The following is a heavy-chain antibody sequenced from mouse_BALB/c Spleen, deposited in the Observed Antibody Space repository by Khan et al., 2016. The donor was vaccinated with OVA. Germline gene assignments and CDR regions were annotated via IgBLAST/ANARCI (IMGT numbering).Heavy chain of an antibody. V-gene: IGHV1S56*01. D-gene: IGHD2-1*01. CDR2: LYPGNVNT. J-gene: IGHJ3*01. CDR1: GYSFTNYY. CDR3: ARDGNYGNYRAWFAY. Sequence: QVQLKESGPEVVKPGASVRISCKASGYSFTNYYINWVKQWPGQGLEWIGWLYPGNVNTTYNENFKGKATLTADKSSSTTYMHLSSLPSEDSAVYFSARDGNYGNYRAWFAYWGQGTLVTVSA.